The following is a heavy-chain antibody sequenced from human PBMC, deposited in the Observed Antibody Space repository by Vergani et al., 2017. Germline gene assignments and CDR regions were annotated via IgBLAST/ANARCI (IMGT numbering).Heavy chain of an antibody. D-gene: IGHD5-12*01. V-gene: IGHV3-7*01. CDR2: IKQDGSEK. CDR3: ASVGELSVATMGPAFDY. J-gene: IGHJ4*02. Sequence: EVQLVESGGGLVQPGGSLRLSCAASGFTFSSYWMSWVRQAPGKGLEWVANIKQDGSEKYYVDSVKGRFTISRDNAKNSLYLQMNSLRAEDTAVYYCASVGELSVATMGPAFDYWGQGTLVTVSS. CDR1: GFTFSSYW.